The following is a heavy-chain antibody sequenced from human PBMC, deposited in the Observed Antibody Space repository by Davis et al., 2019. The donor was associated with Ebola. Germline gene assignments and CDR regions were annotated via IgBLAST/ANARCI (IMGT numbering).Heavy chain of an antibody. CDR3: VQGTTSCKA. D-gene: IGHD2-2*01. V-gene: IGHV3-23*01. CDR1: GFNFNSYA. J-gene: IGHJ4*02. Sequence: GESLKISCAASGFNFNSYAMSWVRQAPGKGLEWVSALSASGFTYYADSVKGRFTISRDNSKNTLYLQMNSLRAEDTAVYYCVQGTTSCKAWGQGTLVTVSS. CDR2: LSASGFT.